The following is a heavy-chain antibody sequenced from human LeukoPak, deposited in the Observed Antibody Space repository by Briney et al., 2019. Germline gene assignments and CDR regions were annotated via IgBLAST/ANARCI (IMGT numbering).Heavy chain of an antibody. CDR2: IYYSGST. CDR1: GGSISSYY. J-gene: IGHJ5*02. V-gene: IGHV4-59*08. D-gene: IGHD6-25*01. CDR3: GRKRPHGWFDP. Sequence: PSETLSLTCTVSGGSISSYYWSWIRQPPGKGLVWFGYIYYSGSTNYNPSLKSRVTISVDTSKNHFSVKLSSGTAATTVVYYCGRKRPHGWFDPWGQGTLVTVSS.